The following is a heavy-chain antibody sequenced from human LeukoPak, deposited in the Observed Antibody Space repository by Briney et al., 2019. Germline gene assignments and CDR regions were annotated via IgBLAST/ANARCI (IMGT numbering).Heavy chain of an antibody. V-gene: IGHV3-7*01. CDR1: GFTLNSYL. J-gene: IGHJ3*01. D-gene: IGHD2-15*01. CDR3: ARSSPTRNALDL. CDR2: IKKDGSEE. Sequence: GGSLRLSCAASGFTLNSYLMSWVRQAPGRGLEWVANIKKDGSEESYLDSVKGRFTVSRDNAKNSLFLQMNSLRGEDTAVYYCARSSPTRNALDLWGQGTMVTISS.